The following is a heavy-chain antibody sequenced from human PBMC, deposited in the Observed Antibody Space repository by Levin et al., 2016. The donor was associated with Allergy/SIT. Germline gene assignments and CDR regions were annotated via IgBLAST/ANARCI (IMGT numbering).Heavy chain of an antibody. Sequence: GGSLRLSCAASGFTVSSNYMSWVRQAPGKGLEWVSVIYSGGSTYYADSVKGRFTISRDNSKNTLYLQMNSLRAEDTAVYYCARDNTPRFPHAFDIWGQGTMVTVSS. CDR1: GFTVSSNY. CDR2: IYSGGST. CDR3: ARDNTPRFPHAFDI. V-gene: IGHV3-53*01. D-gene: IGHD3-3*01. J-gene: IGHJ3*02.